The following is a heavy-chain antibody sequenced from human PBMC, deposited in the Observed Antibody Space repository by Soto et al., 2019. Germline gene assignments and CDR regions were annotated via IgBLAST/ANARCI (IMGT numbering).Heavy chain of an antibody. CDR3: ARARLVWNYFDY. D-gene: IGHD1-1*01. J-gene: IGHJ4*02. CDR1: GGNFSGYD. CDR2: ITHSGST. Sequence: SEPMSVTSAVYGGNFSGYDWSWISHPPGKGLEFIGEITHSGSTNHNPSLKSRVTISVDTSNNQFSLKLSSVTAADTALYYCARARLVWNYFDYRGQGTLVTVSS. V-gene: IGHV4-34*01.